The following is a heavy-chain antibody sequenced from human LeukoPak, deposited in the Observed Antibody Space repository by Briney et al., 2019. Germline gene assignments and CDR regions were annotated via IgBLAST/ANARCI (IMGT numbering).Heavy chain of an antibody. V-gene: IGHV4-34*01. CDR2: MSPSGSS. D-gene: IGHD3-22*01. Sequence: SETLSLTCAVYGGSFSDYYWTWIRQTPGKGLEWIGEMSPSGSSNYNPSLKSRVTISVDTSKNQFSLKLRSVTAADTAVYYCAQGRQDVNMILVVMAGVSYYLDVWSKGTTVTVS. CDR1: GGSFSDYY. CDR3: AQGRQDVNMILVVMAGVSYYLDV. J-gene: IGHJ6*03.